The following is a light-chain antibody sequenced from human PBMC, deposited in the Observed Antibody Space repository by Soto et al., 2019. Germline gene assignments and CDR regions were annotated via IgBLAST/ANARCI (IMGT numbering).Light chain of an antibody. V-gene: IGKV3-20*01. Sequence: EIVLSQDPGTLCLSPGERATLSCRASQSVSSSHLAWYPHKPGQAPRLLIYSAASRATGIPARLSGSWSGTDFTLPFNGFEPEDCAEYYCQRSGSFGRGTKVDIK. CDR3: QRSGS. CDR2: SAA. CDR1: QSVSSSH. J-gene: IGKJ4*01.